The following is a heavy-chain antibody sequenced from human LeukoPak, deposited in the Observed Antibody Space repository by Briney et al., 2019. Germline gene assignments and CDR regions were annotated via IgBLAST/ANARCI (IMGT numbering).Heavy chain of an antibody. CDR1: GGTFISYA. J-gene: IGHJ4*02. CDR3: ARGWLAETTVVTPYNY. Sequence: ASVKVSCKASGGTFISYAISWVRQAPGQGLEWMGGIIPIFGTANYAQKFQGRVTITAVESMSTAYMELSSLRSEDTAVYYCARGWLAETTVVTPYNYWGQGTLVTVSS. D-gene: IGHD4-23*01. V-gene: IGHV1-69*13. CDR2: IIPIFGTA.